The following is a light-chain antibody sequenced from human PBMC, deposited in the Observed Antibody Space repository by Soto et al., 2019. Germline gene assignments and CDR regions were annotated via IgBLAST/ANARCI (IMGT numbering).Light chain of an antibody. CDR1: QSISSY. J-gene: IGKJ1*01. Sequence: DIQMTQSPSSLSASVGDRVTITCRASQSISSYLNWYQQKPGKAPKLLIYAASSLQSGVPSRFSGSVSGTDFTLTISSLQPADFSTYYWQRSYSTPRTFGQATKVEIK. CDR2: AAS. V-gene: IGKV1-39*01. CDR3: QRSYSTPRT.